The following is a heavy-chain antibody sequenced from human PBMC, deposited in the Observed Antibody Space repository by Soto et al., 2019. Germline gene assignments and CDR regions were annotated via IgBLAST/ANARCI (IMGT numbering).Heavy chain of an antibody. CDR3: VRNWRYYGGDYYYGMDA. D-gene: IGHD3-10*01. CDR1: GFSLHTGGVG. V-gene: IGHV2-5*02. Sequence: SGPTLVNPTQTLTLTCTFSGFSLHTGGVGVGWVRQPRGKAMEWLALIYWDDDERYRPSLRSRLNITKDTINNQVVLTMTNMDPEDTATYYCVRNWRYYGGDYYYGMDAWGQGT. J-gene: IGHJ6*02. CDR2: IYWDDDE.